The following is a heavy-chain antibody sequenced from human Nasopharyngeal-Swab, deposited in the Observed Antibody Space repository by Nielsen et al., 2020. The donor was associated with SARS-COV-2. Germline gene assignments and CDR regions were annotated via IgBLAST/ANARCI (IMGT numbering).Heavy chain of an antibody. CDR2: ISWNGGSI. J-gene: IGHJ4*02. D-gene: IGHD2-15*01. Sequence: SLKISCAASGFTFDDYPMHWVRQAPGKGLEWVSGISWNGGSIGYADSVKGRFTISRDNAKNSLYLQMNSLRAEDTALYYCTKLPACSGGSCYGGSSDYWGQGTLVTVSS. V-gene: IGHV3-9*01. CDR1: GFTFDDYP. CDR3: TKLPACSGGSCYGGSSDY.